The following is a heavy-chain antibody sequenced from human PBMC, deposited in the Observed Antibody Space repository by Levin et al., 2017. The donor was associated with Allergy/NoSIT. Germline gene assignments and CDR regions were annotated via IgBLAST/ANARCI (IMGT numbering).Heavy chain of an antibody. CDR1: XXXXXGYL. J-gene: IGHJ4*02. D-gene: IGHD4-23*01. CDR2: IYYSGST. V-gene: IGHV4-59*08. Sequence: SETLSLTCSVXXXXXXGYLWSWIRHGPGKGLEWIGYIYYSGSTNYNPSLKSRLTISVDTSKNQFSLKLSSVTAADTAVYYCARLATVVTPSSHYYFDYWGQGTLVTVSS. CDR3: ARLATVVTPSSHYYFDY.